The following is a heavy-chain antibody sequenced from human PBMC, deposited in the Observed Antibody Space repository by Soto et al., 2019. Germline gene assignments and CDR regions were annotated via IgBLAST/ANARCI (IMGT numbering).Heavy chain of an antibody. CDR2: INHSGST. Sequence: SETLSLTCAVYGGSFSGYYWSWIRQPPGKGLEWIGEINHSGSTNYNPSLKSRVTISVDTSKNQFSLKLSSVTAADTAVYYCARTPQYNWNERRRAFDIWGQGTMVTVSS. CDR1: GGSFSGYY. CDR3: ARTPQYNWNERRRAFDI. D-gene: IGHD1-20*01. V-gene: IGHV4-34*01. J-gene: IGHJ3*02.